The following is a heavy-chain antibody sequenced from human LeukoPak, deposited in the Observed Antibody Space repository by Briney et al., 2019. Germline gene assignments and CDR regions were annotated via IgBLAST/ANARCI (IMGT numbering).Heavy chain of an antibody. D-gene: IGHD6-6*01. CDR1: GYTFTSYD. CDR3: ARGYEYSSSLPLLNYYCYYMDV. V-gene: IGHV1-8*01. CDR2: MNPNSGNT. J-gene: IGHJ6*03. Sequence: ASVKVSCKASGYTFTSYDINWVRQATGQGLEWMGWMNPNSGNTGYAQKFQGRVTMTRNTSISTAYMELSSLRSEDTAAYYCARGYEYSSSLPLLNYYCYYMDVWGKGTTVTVSS.